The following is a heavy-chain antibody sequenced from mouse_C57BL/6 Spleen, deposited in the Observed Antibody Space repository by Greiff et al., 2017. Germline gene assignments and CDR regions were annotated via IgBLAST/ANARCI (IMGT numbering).Heavy chain of an antibody. CDR2: IDPSDSYT. Sequence: QVQLQQPGAELVMPGASVKLSCKASGYTFTSYWMHWVKQRPGQGLEWIGEIDPSDSYTNYNQQFKGKFTLTVDKSTSTAYMQLSSLTSEDSAVYYCARFDYYGSGDYWGQGTTLTVSS. J-gene: IGHJ2*01. CDR3: ARFDYYGSGDY. D-gene: IGHD1-1*01. CDR1: GYTFTSYW. V-gene: IGHV1-69*01.